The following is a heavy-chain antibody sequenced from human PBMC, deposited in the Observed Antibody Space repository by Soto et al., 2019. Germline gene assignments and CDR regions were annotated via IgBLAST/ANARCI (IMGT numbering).Heavy chain of an antibody. Sequence: EVHLVESGGGLVQPGGSLRLSCAASGFAFGFYWMSWVRQAPGKGLEWVAKIKQGGSDKYYVDSVKGRFIISRDNAKNSLYLQMNSLRAEDTAVYYGARDIGGPLGVCGQGTTVTVSS. CDR3: ARDIGGPLGV. D-gene: IGHD3-16*01. V-gene: IGHV3-7*01. J-gene: IGHJ6*02. CDR2: IKQGGSDK. CDR1: GFAFGFYW.